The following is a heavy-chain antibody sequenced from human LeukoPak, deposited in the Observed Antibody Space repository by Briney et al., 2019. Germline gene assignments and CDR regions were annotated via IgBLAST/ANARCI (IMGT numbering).Heavy chain of an antibody. CDR2: IYYSGST. J-gene: IGHJ4*02. CDR3: ARHDPAVTFLDY. D-gene: IGHD4-23*01. V-gene: IGHV4-30-4*08. CDR1: GGSISSGDYY. Sequence: SETLSLTCTVSGGSISSGDYYWSWIRQPPGKGLEWIGYIYYSGSTNYNPSLKSRVTISVDTSKNQFSLKLSSVTAADTAVYYCARHDPAVTFLDYWGQGTLVAVSS.